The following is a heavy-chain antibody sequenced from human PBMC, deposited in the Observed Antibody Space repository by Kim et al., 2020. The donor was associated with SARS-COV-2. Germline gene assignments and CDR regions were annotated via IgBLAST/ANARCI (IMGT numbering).Heavy chain of an antibody. CDR1: GFPFSRYR. J-gene: IGHJ4*02. CDR2: INSDSSDR. CDR3: ARDGKTRTSGHFDY. V-gene: IGHV3-21*03. Sequence: GGSLRLSCAASGFPFSRYRLSWVRQAPGKGLEWVSSINSDSSDRYYVDSVEGRFTVSRDNAKNSLFLQMDSLRAADTAVYYCARDGKTRTSGHFDYWGQGILVTVSS. D-gene: IGHD5-12*01.